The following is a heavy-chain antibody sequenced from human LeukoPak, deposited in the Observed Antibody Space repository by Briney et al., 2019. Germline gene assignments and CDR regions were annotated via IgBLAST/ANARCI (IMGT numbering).Heavy chain of an antibody. Sequence: PSVKVSCKASGYTFTGYYMHWVRQAPGQGLEWMGWINPNSGGTNYAQKFQGRVTMTRDTSISTAYMELSRLRSDDTAVYYCARDRITGTTDWFDPWGRGTLVTVSS. CDR1: GYTFTGYY. D-gene: IGHD1-7*01. CDR3: ARDRITGTTDWFDP. CDR2: INPNSGGT. V-gene: IGHV1-2*02. J-gene: IGHJ5*02.